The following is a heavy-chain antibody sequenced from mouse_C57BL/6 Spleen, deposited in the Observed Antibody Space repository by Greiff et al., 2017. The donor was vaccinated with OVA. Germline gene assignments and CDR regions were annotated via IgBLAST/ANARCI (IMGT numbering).Heavy chain of an antibody. CDR2: ISYDGSN. J-gene: IGHJ4*01. CDR1: GYSITSGYY. V-gene: IGHV3-6*01. Sequence: EVQLQQSGPGLVKPSQSLSLTCSVTGYSITSGYYWNWIRQFPGNKLEWMGYISYDGSNNYNPSLKNRISITRDTSKNQFFLKLNSVTTEDTATYYCARDRGYGSSLYYYAMDYWGQGTSVTVSS. CDR3: ARDRGYGSSLYYYAMDY. D-gene: IGHD1-1*01.